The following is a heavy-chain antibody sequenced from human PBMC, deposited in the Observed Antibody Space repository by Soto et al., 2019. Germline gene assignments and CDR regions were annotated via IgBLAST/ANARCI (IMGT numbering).Heavy chain of an antibody. Sequence: PSETLSLTCTVSGGSISSSSYYWGWIRQPPGKGLEWTGSIYYSGSTYYNPSLKSRVTISVDTSKNQFSLKLSSVTAADTAVYYCARHNAAASYYMDVWGKGTTVTVSS. V-gene: IGHV4-39*01. CDR3: ARHNAAASYYMDV. J-gene: IGHJ6*03. CDR1: GGSISSSSYY. D-gene: IGHD6-13*01. CDR2: IYYSGST.